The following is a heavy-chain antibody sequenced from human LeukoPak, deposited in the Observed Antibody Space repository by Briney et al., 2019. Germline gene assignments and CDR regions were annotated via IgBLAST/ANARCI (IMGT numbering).Heavy chain of an antibody. D-gene: IGHD6-13*01. J-gene: IGHJ5*02. V-gene: IGHV5-51*01. CDR1: GYSFTSYW. CDR2: IYPGDSRV. CDR3: ACRDLSSTWSFP. Sequence: GESLQISCQGLGYSFTSYWIGWVRQMPGKGMEWMGVIYPGDSRVRYNPSFQGQVTISVGKSTRTAYLQWVSLKASDTAMYYCACRDLSSTWSFPWGQGTLVTVSS.